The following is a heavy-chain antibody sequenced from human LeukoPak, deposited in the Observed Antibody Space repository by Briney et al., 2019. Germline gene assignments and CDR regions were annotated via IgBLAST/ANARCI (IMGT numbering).Heavy chain of an antibody. V-gene: IGHV1-46*01. CDR1: GYTFASYY. Sequence: ASVKVSCKASGYTFASYYMHWVRQAPGRGLEWMGIINPSGGSTSYAQKFQGRVTMTRAMSTSTVYMELSSLRSEDTAVYYCARVKLADMYYFDYWGQGTLVTVSS. J-gene: IGHJ4*02. D-gene: IGHD6-6*01. CDR2: INPSGGST. CDR3: ARVKLADMYYFDY.